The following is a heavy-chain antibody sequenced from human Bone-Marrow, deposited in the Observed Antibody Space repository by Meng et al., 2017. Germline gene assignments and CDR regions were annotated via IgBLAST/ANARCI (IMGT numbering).Heavy chain of an antibody. D-gene: IGHD3-22*01. Sequence: LRLSCTVSGGSISSGSFYWSWIRQPAGKGLEWIGRIYTSGSTNYNPSLKSRVTISVDTSKNQFSLKLSSVTAADTAVYYCARSYDCSGYCQFDYWGQGTLVTVSS. CDR2: IYTSGST. J-gene: IGHJ4*02. CDR1: GGSISSGSFY. V-gene: IGHV4-61*02. CDR3: ARSYDCSGYCQFDY.